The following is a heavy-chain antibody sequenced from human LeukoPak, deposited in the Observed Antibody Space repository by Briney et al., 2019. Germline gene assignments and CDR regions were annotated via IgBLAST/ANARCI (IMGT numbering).Heavy chain of an antibody. CDR1: XFXFXSYA. CDR2: ISYDGSNK. CDR3: ARDRQGVVVVAARYFDY. D-gene: IGHD2-15*01. Sequence: XXFXFXSYAMQXVRQAPGKGREWVAVISYDGSNKYYADSVKGRFTISRDNSKNTLYLQMNSLRAEDTAVYYCARDRQGVVVVAARYFDYWGQGALVTVSS. J-gene: IGHJ4*02. V-gene: IGHV3-30*04.